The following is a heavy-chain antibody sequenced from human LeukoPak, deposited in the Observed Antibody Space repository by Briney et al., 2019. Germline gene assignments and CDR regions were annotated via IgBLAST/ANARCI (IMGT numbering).Heavy chain of an antibody. CDR2: MNPSVGST. D-gene: IGHD6-6*01. Sequence: ASVKVSCKASRYTFTSYYMHWVRQAPGQGLEWMGIMNPSVGSTTYAQNFQARVNMTRDTSTSTVYMELSSLRSEDTAVYYCARDSYEQLADHGMDVWGQGTTVTVS. CDR1: RYTFTSYY. J-gene: IGHJ6*01. CDR3: ARDSYEQLADHGMDV. V-gene: IGHV1-46*01.